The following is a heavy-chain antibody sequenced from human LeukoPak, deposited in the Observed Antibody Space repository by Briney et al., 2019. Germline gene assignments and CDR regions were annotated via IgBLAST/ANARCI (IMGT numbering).Heavy chain of an antibody. D-gene: IGHD3-10*01. J-gene: IGHJ4*02. V-gene: IGHV4-39*01. CDR2: IYYSGST. Sequence: SETLSLTCTVSGGSISSSSYYWGWIRQPPGKGLEWIGSIYYSGSTYYNPSLKSRVTISVDTSKNQFSLKLSSVTAADTAVYYCARGDGSRSFLSDYWGQGTLVTVSS. CDR1: GGSISSSSYY. CDR3: ARGDGSRSFLSDY.